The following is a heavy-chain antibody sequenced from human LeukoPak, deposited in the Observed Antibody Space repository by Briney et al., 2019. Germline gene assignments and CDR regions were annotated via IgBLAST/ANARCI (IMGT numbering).Heavy chain of an antibody. D-gene: IGHD3-22*01. V-gene: IGHV3-15*01. Sequence: GGSLRLSCAASGFTFTNAWMSWVRQGTGKGLEWVGRIKSKTDGGTTDYAAPVKGRFTISRDDSKNTLYLQMNSLKTEDTAVYYCTTADGYYDSSGYCDYWGQGTLVTVSS. CDR1: GFTFTNAW. CDR3: TTADGYYDSSGYCDY. J-gene: IGHJ4*02. CDR2: IKSKTDGGTT.